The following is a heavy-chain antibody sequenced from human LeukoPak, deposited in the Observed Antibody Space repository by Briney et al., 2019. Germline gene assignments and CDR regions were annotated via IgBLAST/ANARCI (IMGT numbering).Heavy chain of an antibody. J-gene: IGHJ4*02. CDR1: GFTFSSYA. CDR2: ISGSGGST. CDR3: AKDRSFWNDLRLGDY. D-gene: IGHD1-1*01. V-gene: IGHV3-23*01. Sequence: GGSLGLSCAASGFTFSSYAMSWVRQAPGKGLEWVSAISGSGGSTYYADSVKGRFTISRDNSKNTLYLQMNSLRAEDTAVYYCAKDRSFWNDLRLGDYWGQGTLVTVSS.